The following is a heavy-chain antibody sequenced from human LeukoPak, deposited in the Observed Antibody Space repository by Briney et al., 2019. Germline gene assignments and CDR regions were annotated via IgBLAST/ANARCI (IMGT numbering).Heavy chain of an antibody. CDR1: GGSISSYY. D-gene: IGHD3-22*01. CDR2: IYYSGST. Sequence: SETLSLTCTVSGGSISSYYWSWIRQPPGKGLEWIGYIYYSGSTNYNPSLKSRVTISVDTSKNQFPLKLISVTAADTAVYYCARVRAGVYYYDSSGRFDYWGQGTLVTVSS. V-gene: IGHV4-59*01. CDR3: ARVRAGVYYYDSSGRFDY. J-gene: IGHJ4*02.